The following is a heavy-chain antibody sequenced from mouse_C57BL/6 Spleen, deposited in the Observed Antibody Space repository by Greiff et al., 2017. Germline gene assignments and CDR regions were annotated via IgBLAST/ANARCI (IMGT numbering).Heavy chain of an antibody. J-gene: IGHJ2*01. CDR3: TRALLYDSFDY. V-gene: IGHV5-9-1*02. D-gene: IGHD1-1*01. Sequence: EVMLVESGEGLVKPGGSLKLSCAASGFTFSSYAMSWVRQTPEKRLEWVAYISSGGDYIYYADTVKGRFTISRDNARNTLYQQMSSLKSEDTAMYYCTRALLYDSFDYWGQGTTLTVSS. CDR1: GFTFSSYA. CDR2: ISSGGDYI.